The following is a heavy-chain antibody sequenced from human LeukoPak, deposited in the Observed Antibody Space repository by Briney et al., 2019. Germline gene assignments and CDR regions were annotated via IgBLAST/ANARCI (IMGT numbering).Heavy chain of an antibody. CDR3: ARDKSSIPTEEYYYFYMDV. CDR2: ISSSGGRI. V-gene: IGHV3-11*01. J-gene: IGHJ6*03. Sequence: SGGSLRLSCAASGFTFGDYYMSWLRQAPGKGLEWVSYISSSGGRIYYADSVKGRFTISRDNAKNSLYLQMDSLRAEDTAVYYCARDKSSIPTEEYYYFYMDVWGKGTTVTVSS. D-gene: IGHD2-2*02. CDR1: GFTFGDYY.